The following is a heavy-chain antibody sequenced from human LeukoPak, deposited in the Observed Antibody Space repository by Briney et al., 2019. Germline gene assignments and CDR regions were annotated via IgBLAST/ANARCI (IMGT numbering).Heavy chain of an antibody. CDR1: GFTFSSYW. CDR2: INSDGSST. Sequence: GGSLRLSCAASGFTFSSYWMHWVRQAPGKGLVWVSRINSDGSSTSYADSVKGRFTISRDNAKNQLYLQMNSLRAEDTAVYYCARMPSVTIFGVTPRDYYGMDVWGQGTTVTVSS. D-gene: IGHD3-3*01. J-gene: IGHJ6*02. CDR3: ARMPSVTIFGVTPRDYYGMDV. V-gene: IGHV3-74*01.